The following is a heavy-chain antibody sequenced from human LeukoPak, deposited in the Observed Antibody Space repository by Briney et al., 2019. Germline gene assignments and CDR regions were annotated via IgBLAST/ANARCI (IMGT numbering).Heavy chain of an antibody. Sequence: PAETLSLTCTVSGGSISSSSYYWGWIRQPPGKGLEWIGSIYYSGSTYYNPSLKSRVTISVDTSKNQFPLKLSSVTAADTAVYYCARPASSRRWFDPWGQGTLVTVSS. CDR3: ARPASSRRWFDP. J-gene: IGHJ5*02. D-gene: IGHD6-13*01. CDR1: GGSISSSSYY. V-gene: IGHV4-39*01. CDR2: IYYSGST.